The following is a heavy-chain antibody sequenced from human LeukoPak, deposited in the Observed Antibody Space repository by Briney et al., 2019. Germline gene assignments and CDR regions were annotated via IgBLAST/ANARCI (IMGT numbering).Heavy chain of an antibody. CDR2: MNPNSGNT. D-gene: IGHD5-12*01. V-gene: IGHV1-8*01. CDR1: GYTFTSYD. J-gene: IGHJ4*02. Sequence: ASVEVSCKASGYTFTSYDINWVRQATGQGLEWMGWMNPNSGNTGYAQKFQGRVTMTRNTSISTAYMELSSLRSEDTAVYYCARGIVVGGYDNNYFDYWGQGTLVTVSS. CDR3: ARGIVVGGYDNNYFDY.